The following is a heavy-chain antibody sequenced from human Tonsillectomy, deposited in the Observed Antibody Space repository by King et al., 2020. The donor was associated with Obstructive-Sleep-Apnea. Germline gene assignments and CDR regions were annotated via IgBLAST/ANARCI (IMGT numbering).Heavy chain of an antibody. J-gene: IGHJ6*02. D-gene: IGHD2-15*01. CDR2: ISSSSSTI. CDR1: GFTFSSYS. Sequence: DVQLVESGGGLVQPGGSLRLSCAASGFTFSSYSMNWVRQAPGKGLEWVSYISSSSSTIYYADSVKGRFTISRDNPKNSLYLQMNSLRAEDTAVYYCARDRRYCSGGSCHSGYYYYGMDVWGQGTTVTVSS. CDR3: ARDRRYCSGGSCHSGYYYYGMDV. V-gene: IGHV3-48*04.